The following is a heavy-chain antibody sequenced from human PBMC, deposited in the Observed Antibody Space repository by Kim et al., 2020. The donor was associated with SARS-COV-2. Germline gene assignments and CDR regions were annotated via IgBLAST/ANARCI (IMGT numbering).Heavy chain of an antibody. V-gene: IGHV3-7*03. J-gene: IGHJ4*02. D-gene: IGHD2-15*01. Sequence: KEDGTEKYYVDSVKGRFTISRDNAKNSVYLQMNNLRADDTAFYYCLAAVGYWGQGTLVTVSA. CDR2: KEDGTEK. CDR3: LAAVGY.